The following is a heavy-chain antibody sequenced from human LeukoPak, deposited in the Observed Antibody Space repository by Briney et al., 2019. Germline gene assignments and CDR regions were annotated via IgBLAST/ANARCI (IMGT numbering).Heavy chain of an antibody. V-gene: IGHV1-2*02. J-gene: IGHJ4*02. D-gene: IGHD5-18*01. CDR1: GYTFTGYY. CDR2: INPNSGGT. CDR3: ARVRDRMKGYKFDY. Sequence: ASVKVSCKASGYTFTGYYMHWVRQAPGQGLEWMGWINPNSGGTNYAQKFQGRVTMTRDTSISTAYMELSRLRSDDTAVYYCARVRDRMKGYKFDYWGQGTLVTVSS.